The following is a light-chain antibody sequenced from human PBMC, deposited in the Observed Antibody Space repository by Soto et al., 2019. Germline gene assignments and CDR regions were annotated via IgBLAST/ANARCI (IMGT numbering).Light chain of an antibody. CDR2: GAS. Sequence: EIALTRSPGTLSLSPGERATLSCRASQSVSSNFLAWYPQKPGQAPRLLIYGASSRATGIPDRFSGSGSGTDFTLTISRLEPEDFAVYYCQQYDSSPLTFGGGTKVEIK. CDR1: QSVSSNF. CDR3: QQYDSSPLT. V-gene: IGKV3-20*01. J-gene: IGKJ4*01.